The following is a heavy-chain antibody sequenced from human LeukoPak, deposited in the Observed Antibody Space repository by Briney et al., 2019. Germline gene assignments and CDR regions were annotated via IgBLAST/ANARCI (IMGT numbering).Heavy chain of an antibody. CDR2: INPSGGST. Sequence: ALVKVSCKASGYTFTSYYMHWVRHAPGQGLEWMGIINPSGGSTSYAQKFQGRVTMTRDMSTSTVYMELSSLRSEDTAVYYCARVGRYCSSTSCYYVTDPWGQGTLVTVSS. J-gene: IGHJ5*02. D-gene: IGHD2-2*01. CDR3: ARVGRYCSSTSCYYVTDP. V-gene: IGHV1-46*01. CDR1: GYTFTSYY.